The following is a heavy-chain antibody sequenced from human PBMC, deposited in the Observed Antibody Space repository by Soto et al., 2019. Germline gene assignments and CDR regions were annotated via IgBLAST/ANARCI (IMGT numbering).Heavy chain of an antibody. D-gene: IGHD3-22*01. CDR1: GGFYSIKT. CDR3: GREPRRDDSNTFDALDV. CDR2: IIPLVHII. V-gene: IGHV1-69*04. Sequence: QVQLVQSGAEVKKPGSSVKVSCKASGGFYSIKTISWVRQAPGQGLEWMGRIIPLVHIINNAQKFQGRDAISADKSTSTAYMELSSLKSDDTAIYSCGREPRRDDSNTFDALDVWGQGTMVTVSS. J-gene: IGHJ3*01.